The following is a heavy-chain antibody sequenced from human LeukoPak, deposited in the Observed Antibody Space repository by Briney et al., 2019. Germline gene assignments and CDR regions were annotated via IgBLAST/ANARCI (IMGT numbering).Heavy chain of an antibody. CDR2: IYYSGST. J-gene: IGHJ6*03. V-gene: IGHV4-39*07. CDR3: ARGVSGWYGDYYYYYYMDV. CDR1: GGSISSSSYY. D-gene: IGHD3-10*01. Sequence: SETLSLTCTVSGGSISSSSYYWGWIRQPPGKGLEWIGSIYYSGSTYYNPSLKSRVTISVDTSKNQFSLKLSSVTAADTAVYYCARGVSGWYGDYYYYYYMDVWGKGTTVTVSS.